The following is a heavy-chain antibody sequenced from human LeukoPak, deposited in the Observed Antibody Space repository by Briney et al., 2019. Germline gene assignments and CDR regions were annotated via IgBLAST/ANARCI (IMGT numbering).Heavy chain of an antibody. CDR1: GYSISSGYY. CDR2: IYHSGST. CDR3: ARDRECSSTTCYGWFDP. D-gene: IGHD2-2*01. J-gene: IGHJ5*02. Sequence: SETLSLTCTVSGYSISSGYYWGWIRQPPGKGLEWIGSIYHSGSTYYNPSLKSRVTISLDTSKNQFSLKLSSVTAADTAVYYCARDRECSSTTCYGWFDPWGQGTLVTVSS. V-gene: IGHV4-38-2*02.